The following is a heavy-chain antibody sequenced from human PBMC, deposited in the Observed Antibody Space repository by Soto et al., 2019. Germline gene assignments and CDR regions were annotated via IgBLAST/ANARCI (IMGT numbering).Heavy chain of an antibody. V-gene: IGHV3-30-3*01. CDR1: GFIFSDYA. CDR2: ISYDGSTK. CDR3: ARAGYDILTGWGYFDP. D-gene: IGHD3-9*01. Sequence: QVQLVESGGGVVQPGTSLVLSCEASGFIFSDYAMHWVRQAPGKGLEWVAVISYDGSTKYYGDSVKDRFTISRDQSRNTLYLQLNGLGVEDSAVYYCARAGYDILTGWGYFDPWGQGTLVTVSS. J-gene: IGHJ5*02.